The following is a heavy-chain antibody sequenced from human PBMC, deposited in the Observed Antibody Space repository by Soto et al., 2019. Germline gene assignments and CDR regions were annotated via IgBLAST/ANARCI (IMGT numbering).Heavy chain of an antibody. CDR2: SGTT. Sequence: GTLSLTCSVSGASMSSSNYYWGWIRQPPGKGLEWIGSGTTYYNPSLKSRVTISVDTSKSQFSLKLNSVTAADTAVYYCVTYGGDTGRFDYWGQGTLVTVSS. CDR3: VTYGGDTGRFDY. J-gene: IGHJ4*02. D-gene: IGHD4-17*01. CDR1: GASMSSSNYY. V-gene: IGHV4-39*01.